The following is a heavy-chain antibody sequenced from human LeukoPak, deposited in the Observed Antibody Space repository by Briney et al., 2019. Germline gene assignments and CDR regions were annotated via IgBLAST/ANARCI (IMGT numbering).Heavy chain of an antibody. CDR1: GFTFSSYE. CDR2: ISSSGSTI. D-gene: IGHD3-10*02. V-gene: IGHV3-48*03. CDR3: AELGITMIGGV. Sequence: GGSLRLSCAASGFTFSSYEMNWVRQAPGKGLEWVSYISSSGSTIYYADSVKGRFTISRDNTKNSLYLQMTSLRAEDTAVYYCAELGITMIGGVWGKGTTVTISS. J-gene: IGHJ6*04.